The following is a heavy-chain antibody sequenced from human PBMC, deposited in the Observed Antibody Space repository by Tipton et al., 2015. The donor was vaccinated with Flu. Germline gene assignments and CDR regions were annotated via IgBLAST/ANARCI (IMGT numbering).Heavy chain of an antibody. Sequence: TLSLTCAVYGGSFSGYYWSWIRQPPGKGLEWIGEINHSGSTNYNPSLKSRVTISVDTSKNQFSLKLSSVTAADTAVYYCARRDGGYCTNGVCSQVTWFDPWGQGTLVTVSS. CDR3: ARRDGGYCTNGVCSQVTWFDP. D-gene: IGHD2-8*01. J-gene: IGHJ5*02. V-gene: IGHV4-34*01. CDR1: GGSFSGYY. CDR2: INHSGST.